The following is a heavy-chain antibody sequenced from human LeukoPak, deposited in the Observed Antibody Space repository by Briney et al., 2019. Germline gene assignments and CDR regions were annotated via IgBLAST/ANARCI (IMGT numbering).Heavy chain of an antibody. V-gene: IGHV4-38-2*01. CDR1: GFTFSSYV. J-gene: IGHJ5*02. D-gene: IGHD3-3*01. Sequence: GSLRLSCAASGFTFSSYVMNWVRQPPGKGLEWIGSIYYSGSTYYNPSLKSRVTISVDTSKNQFSLKLSSVTAADTAVYYCARSITIFGVVINRLYWFDPWGRGTLVTVSS. CDR3: ARSITIFGVVINRLYWFDP. CDR2: IYYSGST.